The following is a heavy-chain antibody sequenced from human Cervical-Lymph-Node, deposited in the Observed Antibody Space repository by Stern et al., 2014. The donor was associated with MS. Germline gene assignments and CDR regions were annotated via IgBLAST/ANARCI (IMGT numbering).Heavy chain of an antibody. D-gene: IGHD2-2*01. CDR3: AKSGCRRTSQRCYFDY. V-gene: IGHV3-30*18. CDR2: ISYDGSNT. J-gene: IGHJ4*02. Sequence: QVQLVESGGGVVQPGRSLRLSCAASGFTFNTYGMHWVRQAPGKGLEWVAVISYDGSNTYYADSVKGRFTISRDNSKNTLYVQMNGLRAEDTAIYYCAKSGCRRTSQRCYFDYWGQGTLVTVSS. CDR1: GFTFNTYG.